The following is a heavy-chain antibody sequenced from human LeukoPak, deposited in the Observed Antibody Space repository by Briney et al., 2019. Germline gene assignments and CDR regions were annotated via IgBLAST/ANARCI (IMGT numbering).Heavy chain of an antibody. D-gene: IGHD2-15*01. CDR1: GGSINSYY. J-gene: IGHJ3*02. V-gene: IGHV4-59*01. CDR3: ARDGGDCSGGSCYSGAFDI. Sequence: SETLSLTCTVSGGSINSYYWSWIRQPPGKGLEWIGYIYYSGSTHYNPNLNSRVTISIDTSKNQFSLKLSSVIAADTAVYYCARDGGDCSGGSCYSGAFDIWGQGTMVTVSS. CDR2: IYYSGST.